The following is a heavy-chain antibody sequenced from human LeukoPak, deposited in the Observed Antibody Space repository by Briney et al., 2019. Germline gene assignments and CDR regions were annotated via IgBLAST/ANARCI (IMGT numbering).Heavy chain of an antibody. CDR2: IRFDGGNK. J-gene: IGHJ4*02. Sequence: GGSLRLSCAASGFIFSTSGMHWVRQAPGKGLEWVAFIRFDGGNKYYADSVKGRFTISRDNSKNTLYLQMNSLRAEDTAVYYCAKLHCSSTSCYTPREYFDYWGQGTLVTVSS. CDR3: AKLHCSSTSCYTPREYFDY. CDR1: GFIFSTSG. V-gene: IGHV3-30*02. D-gene: IGHD2-2*02.